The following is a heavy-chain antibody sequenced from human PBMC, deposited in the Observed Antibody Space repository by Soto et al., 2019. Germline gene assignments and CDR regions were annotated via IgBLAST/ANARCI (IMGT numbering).Heavy chain of an antibody. J-gene: IGHJ3*02. V-gene: IGHV3-30*18. CDR1: GFTFSSYG. D-gene: IGHD3-3*01. Sequence: QVQLVESGGGVVQPGRSLRLSCAASGFTFSSYGMHWVRQAPGKGLEWVAVISYDGSNKYYADSVKGRFTISRDNSKNTLYLQMNSLRAEDTAVYYCAKDHLGSYYDFWSGYYRDAFDIWGQGTMVTVSS. CDR2: ISYDGSNK. CDR3: AKDHLGSYYDFWSGYYRDAFDI.